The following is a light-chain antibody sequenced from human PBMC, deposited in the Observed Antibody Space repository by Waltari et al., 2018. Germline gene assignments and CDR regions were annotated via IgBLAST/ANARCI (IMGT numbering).Light chain of an antibody. J-gene: IGKJ5*01. V-gene: IGKV1-39*01. CDR3: QQGYTTPFT. Sequence: DIQMTQSPSSLSASVGDRVTITCRASQSIASYLNWYQQKPGKAPELLIYGASNLKSEVPSRFSGSGSGTDFTLTISSLQPEDFATYYCQQGYTTPFTFGQGTRLDIK. CDR1: QSIASY. CDR2: GAS.